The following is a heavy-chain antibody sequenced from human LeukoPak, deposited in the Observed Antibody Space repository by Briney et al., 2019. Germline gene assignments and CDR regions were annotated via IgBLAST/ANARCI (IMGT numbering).Heavy chain of an antibody. CDR1: GFTFGDFS. V-gene: IGHV3-23*01. CDR3: AKFEGHPWGTYRLDY. D-gene: IGHD3-16*02. CDR2: VFGGGFGA. Sequence: GGALRLSCVAPGFTFGDFSMTWVRQAPGEGLEWGASVFGGGFGAYYVHSVKGRFTISRDNSKNTLYLQMNSLRVEDTAVYYCAKFEGHPWGTYRLDYWGLGTLVTVS. J-gene: IGHJ4*02.